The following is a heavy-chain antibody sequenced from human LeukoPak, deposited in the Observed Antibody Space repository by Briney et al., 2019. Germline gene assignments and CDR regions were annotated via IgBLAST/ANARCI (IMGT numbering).Heavy chain of an antibody. CDR3: ASHSSSWPLVAFDI. Sequence: SETLSLTCTVSGGSISSSSYYWGWIRQPPGKGLEWIGSIYYSGSTYYNPSLKSRVTISVDTSKNQFSLKLSSVTAADTAVYYCASHSSSWPLVAFDIWGQGTMVTVSS. CDR2: IYYSGST. CDR1: GGSISSSSYY. D-gene: IGHD6-13*01. J-gene: IGHJ3*02. V-gene: IGHV4-39*07.